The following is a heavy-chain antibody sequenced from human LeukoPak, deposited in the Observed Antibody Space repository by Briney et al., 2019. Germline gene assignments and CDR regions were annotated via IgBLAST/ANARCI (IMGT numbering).Heavy chain of an antibody. J-gene: IGHJ4*02. V-gene: IGHV4-39*01. Sequence: SETLSLTCTVSGGSISSSSYYWGWIRQPPGKGLEWIGSIYYSGSTYYNPSLKSRVTISVDTSKNQFSLKLSSVTAADTAVYYCARLAGSSWYKPSEGFDYWGQGTLVTVSS. D-gene: IGHD6-13*01. CDR2: IYYSGST. CDR1: GGSISSSSYY. CDR3: ARLAGSSWYKPSEGFDY.